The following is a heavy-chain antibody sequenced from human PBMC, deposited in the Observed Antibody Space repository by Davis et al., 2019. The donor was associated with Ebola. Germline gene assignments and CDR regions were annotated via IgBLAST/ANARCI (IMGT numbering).Heavy chain of an antibody. CDR1: GYTFTSYA. V-gene: IGHV1-18*01. D-gene: IGHD3-22*01. J-gene: IGHJ5*02. CDR2: ISAYNGNT. CDR3: ARSVTMIVAGWFDP. Sequence: ASVKVSCKASGYTFTSYAMHWVRQAHGQRLEWMGWISAYNGNTNYAQKLQGRVTMTTDTSTSTAYMELRSLRSDDTAVYYCARSVTMIVAGWFDPWGQGTLVTVSS.